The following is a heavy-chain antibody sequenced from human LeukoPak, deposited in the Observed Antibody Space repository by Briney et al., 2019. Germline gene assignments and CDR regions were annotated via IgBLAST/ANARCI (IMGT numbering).Heavy chain of an antibody. D-gene: IGHD3-10*01. J-gene: IGHJ6*02. Sequence: GGSLRLSCAASGFTFSSYSMNWVRQAPGKGLEWVSSISSSSSYIYYADSVKGRFTISRDNAKYSLYLQMNSLRAEDTAVYYCARVWFGDICMDVWGQGTTVTVSS. CDR1: GFTFSSYS. CDR3: ARVWFGDICMDV. V-gene: IGHV3-21*01. CDR2: ISSSSSYI.